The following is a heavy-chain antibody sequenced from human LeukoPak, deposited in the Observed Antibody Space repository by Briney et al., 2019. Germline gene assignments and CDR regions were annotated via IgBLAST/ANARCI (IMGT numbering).Heavy chain of an antibody. CDR3: SRWENVAMGDDPFDF. Sequence: GGSLRLSCTVSGFTVSSNSMSWVRQAPGKGLEWVSFIYSDNTHYSDSVKGRFTISRDNSKNTLYLQMNSLRAEDTAVYYCSRWENVAMGDDPFDFWGQGTMVTVFS. J-gene: IGHJ3*01. CDR2: IYSDNT. V-gene: IGHV3-53*01. D-gene: IGHD6-19*01. CDR1: GFTVSSNS.